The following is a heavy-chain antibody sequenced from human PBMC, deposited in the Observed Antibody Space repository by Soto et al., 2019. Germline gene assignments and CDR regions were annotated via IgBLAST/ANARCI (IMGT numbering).Heavy chain of an antibody. CDR3: ADDGGWLSSPLDY. CDR2: ISSDGNTQ. V-gene: IGHV3-30*18. Sequence: QVQLVESGGGVVQPGRSLRLSCVTSGFTFTSHAIHWVRQAPGKGLEWVAVISSDGNTQYYADSVKGRFSLSRDNSKNTLYLQMNSLRLEDTAIYYCADDGGWLSSPLDYWGQGTLVTVSS. D-gene: IGHD3-16*02. CDR1: GFTFTSHA. J-gene: IGHJ4*02.